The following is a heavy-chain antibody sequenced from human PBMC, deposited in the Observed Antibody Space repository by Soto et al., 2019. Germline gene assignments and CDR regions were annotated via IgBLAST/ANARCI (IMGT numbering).Heavy chain of an antibody. CDR1: GFTFASYA. J-gene: IGHJ5*02. CDR3: TTNVGQSSLWFGS. D-gene: IGHD2-21*01. Sequence: GGSLRLSCAASGFTFASYAMSWVRQAPGKGLEWVSGMTDSGGSTYYADSVKGRFTISRDNSKNTLYLQMNSLKTEDTAVYYCTTNVGQSSLWFGSWGQGTLVTVSS. CDR2: MTDSGGST. V-gene: IGHV3-23*01.